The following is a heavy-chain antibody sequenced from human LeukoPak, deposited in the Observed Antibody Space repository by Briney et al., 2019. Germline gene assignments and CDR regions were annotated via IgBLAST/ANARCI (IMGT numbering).Heavy chain of an antibody. CDR1: GGSISTDY. CDR2: IFHTGST. D-gene: IGHD3-9*01. CDR3: ARAPLQYSERAFDV. Sequence: SETLSLTCHVSGGSISTDYWNWVRQSPEKGLEWIGYIFHTGSTEYNPSLKSRVTMSVDTSKGQFSLKLDSVTAADTAVYYCARAPLQYSERAFDVWGQGTTVTVSS. J-gene: IGHJ3*01. V-gene: IGHV4-59*08.